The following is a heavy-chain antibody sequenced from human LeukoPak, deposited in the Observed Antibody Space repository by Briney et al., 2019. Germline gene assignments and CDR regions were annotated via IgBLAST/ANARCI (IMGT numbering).Heavy chain of an antibody. D-gene: IGHD3-22*01. Sequence: ASVKVSCKASGYTFTSYGISWVRQAPGQGLEWMGWISAYNGNTNYAQKLQGRVTMTTDTSTSTAYMELRSLRSDDTAVYYCARGFAVLYYDSSGPGDYWGRGTLVTVSS. V-gene: IGHV1-18*01. J-gene: IGHJ4*02. CDR1: GYTFTSYG. CDR2: ISAYNGNT. CDR3: ARGFAVLYYDSSGPGDY.